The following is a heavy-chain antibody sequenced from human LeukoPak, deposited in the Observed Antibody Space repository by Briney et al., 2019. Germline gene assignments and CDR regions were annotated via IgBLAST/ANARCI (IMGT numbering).Heavy chain of an antibody. CDR3: ARTYYYGSGSYSLDAFDI. CDR2: ISAYTGNT. V-gene: IGHV1-18*01. J-gene: IGHJ3*02. D-gene: IGHD3-10*01. CDR1: GYTFTSYG. Sequence: ASVKVSCKASGYTFTSYGITWVRQAPGQGLEWMGWISAYTGNTMYAQNLQGRVTITRNTSISTAYMELSSLRSEDTAVYYCARTYYYGSGSYSLDAFDIWGQGTMVTVSS.